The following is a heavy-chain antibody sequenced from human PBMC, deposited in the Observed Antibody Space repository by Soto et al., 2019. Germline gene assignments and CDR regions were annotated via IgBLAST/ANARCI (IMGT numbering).Heavy chain of an antibody. CDR2: IYYSGST. CDR1: GGSISSYY. D-gene: IGHD3-10*01. V-gene: IGHV4-59*01. J-gene: IGHJ5*02. Sequence: SETLSLSCTVSGGSISSYYWSWIRQPPGKGLEWIGYIYYSGSTNYNPSLKSRVTISVDTSKNQFSLKLSSVTAADTAVYYCASDYGSGPGGWFDPWGQGTLVTVS. CDR3: ASDYGSGPGGWFDP.